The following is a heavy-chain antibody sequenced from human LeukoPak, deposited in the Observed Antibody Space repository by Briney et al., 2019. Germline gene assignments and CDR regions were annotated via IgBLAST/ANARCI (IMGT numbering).Heavy chain of an antibody. J-gene: IGHJ5*02. Sequence: SETLSLTCTVSGGSISSSSYYWGWIRQPPGKGLEWIGSIYYSGSTYYNPSLKSRVTISVDTSKNQFSLKLSSVTAADTAVYYCAGYTMVRGSWFDPWGQGTLVTVSS. CDR3: AGYTMVRGSWFDP. D-gene: IGHD3-10*01. CDR1: GGSISSSSYY. V-gene: IGHV4-39*01. CDR2: IYYSGST.